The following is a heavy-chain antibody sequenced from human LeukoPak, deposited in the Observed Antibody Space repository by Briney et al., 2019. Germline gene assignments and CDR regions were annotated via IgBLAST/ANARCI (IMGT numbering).Heavy chain of an antibody. Sequence: PGGSLRLSCAASRFTFSSYGMHWVRQAPGKGLDWVAFIRYDGSNQYYADSVKGRFTISRDNAKNSVYLQMNSLRAEDTAVYYCARGADNSGSFDYWGQGTLDTVSS. CDR1: RFTFSSYG. CDR3: ARGADNSGSFDY. CDR2: IRYDGSNQ. V-gene: IGHV3-30*02. J-gene: IGHJ4*02. D-gene: IGHD3-10*01.